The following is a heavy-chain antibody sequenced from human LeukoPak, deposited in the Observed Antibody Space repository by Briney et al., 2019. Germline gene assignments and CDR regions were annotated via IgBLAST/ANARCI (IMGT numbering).Heavy chain of an antibody. J-gene: IGHJ6*03. V-gene: IGHV4-38-2*02. CDR3: ARTAADITIFGVVIDYYYMDV. D-gene: IGHD3-3*01. CDR1: RYSIISGYYY. CDR2: IYHSGST. Sequence: SETLSLTCSVSRYSIISGYYYWGWIRQPPGKGLEWIGTIYHSGSTNYNPSLKSRVTISVDTSKNQFSLKLSSVTAADTAVYYCARTAADITIFGVVIDYYYMDVWGKGTTVTVSS.